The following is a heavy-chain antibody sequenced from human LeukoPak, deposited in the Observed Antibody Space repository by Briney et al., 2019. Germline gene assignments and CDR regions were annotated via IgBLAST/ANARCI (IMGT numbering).Heavy chain of an antibody. Sequence: SETLSLTCAVYGGSFSGYYWTWIRQPPGKGLEWIAEINQSGSTNYNPSLKSRVTTSGDTSKNQFSLKVSLVTAADTAVYYCARATFRGATGHYYYGMDVWGQGTTVTVSS. V-gene: IGHV4-34*01. CDR2: INQSGST. CDR3: ARATFRGATGHYYYGMDV. J-gene: IGHJ6*02. D-gene: IGHD3-16*01. CDR1: GGSFSGYY.